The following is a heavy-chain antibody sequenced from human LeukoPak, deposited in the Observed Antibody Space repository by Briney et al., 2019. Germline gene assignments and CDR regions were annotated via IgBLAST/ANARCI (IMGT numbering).Heavy chain of an antibody. CDR3: ARERMGYYDSSGYLN. CDR2: ISSSSSYI. Sequence: GGSLRLSCAASGFTFSSYSMNWVRQAPGKGLEWVSSISSSSSYIYYADSVKGRFTISRDNAKNSLYLQMNSLRAEDTAVYYCARERMGYYDSSGYLNWGQGTLVTVSS. J-gene: IGHJ4*02. D-gene: IGHD3-22*01. V-gene: IGHV3-21*01. CDR1: GFTFSSYS.